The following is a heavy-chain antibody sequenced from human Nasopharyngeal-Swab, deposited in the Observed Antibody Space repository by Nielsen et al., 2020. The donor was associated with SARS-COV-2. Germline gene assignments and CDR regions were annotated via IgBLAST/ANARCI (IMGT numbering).Heavy chain of an antibody. Sequence: LSLTRAASGFRFGTYWMHWVRQAPGEGLMWVSQINDDGSSTNYADSVKGRFTISRDNTKNTLYLQMHSLRAEDTAVYFCTRNLRYFDWFDYWGQGTLVTVSS. J-gene: IGHJ5*01. V-gene: IGHV3-74*01. D-gene: IGHD4-17*01. CDR3: TRNLRYFDWFDY. CDR2: INDDGSST. CDR1: GFRFGTYW.